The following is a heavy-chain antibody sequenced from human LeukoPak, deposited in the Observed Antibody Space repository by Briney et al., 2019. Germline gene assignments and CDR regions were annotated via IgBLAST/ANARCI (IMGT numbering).Heavy chain of an antibody. CDR2: ISSSGSTI. D-gene: IGHD5-24*01. CDR1: GLTFSSYE. V-gene: IGHV3-48*03. J-gene: IGHJ4*02. CDR3: ARAADVEMATINFDY. Sequence: GGSLRLSCAASGLTFSSYEMNWVRRAPGKGLEWVSYISSSGSTIYYADSVKGRFTISRDNAKNSLYLQMNSLRAEDTAVYYCARAADVEMATINFDYWGQGTLVTVSS.